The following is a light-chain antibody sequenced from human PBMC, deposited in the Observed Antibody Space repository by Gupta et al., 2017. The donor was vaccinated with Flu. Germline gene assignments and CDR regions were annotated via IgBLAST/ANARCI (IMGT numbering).Light chain of an antibody. J-gene: IGKJ2*01. CDR3: KQYGSPRYT. CDR2: GAS. V-gene: IGKV3-20*01. CDR1: QSVSSSY. Sequence: VTPCLSPGESGTLSCRASQSVSSSYLAWYQQKPGQAPRLLIYGASSRATGIPDRFSGSGSGTDFTLNISRVEPEDVAVYYCKQYGSPRYTFGQGTKLEIK.